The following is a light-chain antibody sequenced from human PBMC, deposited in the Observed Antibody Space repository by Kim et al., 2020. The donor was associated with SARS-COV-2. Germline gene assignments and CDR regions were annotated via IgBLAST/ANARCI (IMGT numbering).Light chain of an antibody. Sequence: ASVGDRVTISCRASQGIRSWLAWYQQKPGKAPKLVISAASSLRSGVPSRFSGGGSGTEFTLTISSLQPEDFATYFCQQTNSFPHTFGQGTKLEIK. CDR3: QQTNSFPHT. CDR1: QGIRSW. V-gene: IGKV1-12*01. CDR2: AAS. J-gene: IGKJ2*01.